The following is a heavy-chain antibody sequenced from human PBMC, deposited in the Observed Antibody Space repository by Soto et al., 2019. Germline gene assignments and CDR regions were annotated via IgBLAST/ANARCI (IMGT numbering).Heavy chain of an antibody. V-gene: IGHV3-23*01. CDR2: ISGSGGST. Sequence: EVQLLESGGGLVQPGGSLRLSCAASGFTFSSYAMSWVRQAPGKGLEWVSAISGSGGSTYYADSVKGRFTISRDNSKNTLDLHMVILSAEDTAVYHCAAFPESLSCHYWAQGTVVTVSS. CDR3: AAFPESLSCHY. J-gene: IGHJ4*02. D-gene: IGHD1-26*01. CDR1: GFTFSSYA.